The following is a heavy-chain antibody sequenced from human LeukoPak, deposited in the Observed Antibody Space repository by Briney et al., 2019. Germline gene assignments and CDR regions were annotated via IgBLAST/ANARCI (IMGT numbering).Heavy chain of an antibody. CDR3: ARAPPYDFWSGYHHDALDI. J-gene: IGHJ3*02. D-gene: IGHD3-3*01. V-gene: IGHV1-18*01. CDR2: ISAYNGNT. Sequence: ASVKVSCKASGYTFTSYGISWVRQAPGQGLEWMGWISAYNGNTNYAQKLQGRVTMTTDTSTSTAYMELRSLRSDDTAVYYCARAPPYDFWSGYHHDALDIWGQGTMVTVSS. CDR1: GYTFTSYG.